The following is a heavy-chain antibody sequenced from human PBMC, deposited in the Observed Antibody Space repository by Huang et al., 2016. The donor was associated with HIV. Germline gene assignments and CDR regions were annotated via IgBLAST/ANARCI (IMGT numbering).Heavy chain of an antibody. CDR2: MNPTNGNT. V-gene: IGHV1-8*03. D-gene: IGHD3-10*01. J-gene: IGHJ6*03. Sequence: QVQLVQSGAEVRKPGASVKVSCKASGYTFSTYDINWVRQATGQGLWWMGYMNPTNGNTGYAQKFQGRVTFTRRTAISTADMELSRLTSEDTAVYYCARGRFGETYNYYMDVWGEGTTVTVS. CDR3: ARGRFGETYNYYMDV. CDR1: GYTFSTYD.